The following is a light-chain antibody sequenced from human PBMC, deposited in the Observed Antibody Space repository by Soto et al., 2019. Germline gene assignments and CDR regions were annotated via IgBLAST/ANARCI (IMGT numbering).Light chain of an antibody. CDR2: EVS. V-gene: IGLV2-23*02. CDR1: SSDVGSYNL. CDR3: CSYADISTSV. J-gene: IGLJ1*01. Sequence: QSALTQPASVSGSPGQSITISCTGTSSDVGSYNLVSWYQQHPGKAPTLMIYEVSKRPSGLSNRFSGSKSGNTASLTISGLQADDEADYYCCSYADISTSVFGTGTKLTVL.